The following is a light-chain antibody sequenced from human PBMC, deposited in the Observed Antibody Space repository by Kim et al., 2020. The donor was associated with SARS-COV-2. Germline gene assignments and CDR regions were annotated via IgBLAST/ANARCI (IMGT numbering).Light chain of an antibody. V-gene: IGKV2-30*02. Sequence: PASISCTSSQNLLHSDGNTYYLSWFHQRPGQSPRRLISQVSKRDSGVPDRFSGNGSDTDFTLTITRVEAGDLGFYYCMQASYWPYNFGQGTKLEI. CDR3: MQASYWPYN. CDR1: QNLLHSDGNTY. J-gene: IGKJ2*01. CDR2: QVS.